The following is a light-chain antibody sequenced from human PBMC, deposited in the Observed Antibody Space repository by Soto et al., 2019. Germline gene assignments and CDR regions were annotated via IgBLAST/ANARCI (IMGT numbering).Light chain of an antibody. CDR1: QSVSSN. V-gene: IGKV3-15*01. J-gene: IGKJ1*01. Sequence: EIVMTQSPATLSVSPGERATLSCRASQSVSSNLAWYKQKPGQAPRLLIYGASTRATGIPARFSGSGSGTEFTLTISSLQSEDFAVYYCPQYNNWPWTFGQGTKVDVK. CDR3: PQYNNWPWT. CDR2: GAS.